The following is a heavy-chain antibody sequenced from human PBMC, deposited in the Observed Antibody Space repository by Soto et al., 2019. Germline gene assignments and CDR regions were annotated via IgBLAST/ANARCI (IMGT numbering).Heavy chain of an antibody. CDR2: LRRRAKNYAT. CDR1: GFTFSGSA. J-gene: IGHJ4*02. V-gene: IGHV3-73*02. D-gene: IGHD3-22*01. CDR3: TMIFDGSDYSSPDFDH. Sequence: EVQLVESGGDLVQPGGSLKLSCAASGFTFSGSAMHWVRQASGKGLEWVGHLRRRAKNYATVYAASVKGRFIISRDDSKNTAYLQMYSLKTDDTAVYYCTMIFDGSDYSSPDFDHWGQGTLVPVSS.